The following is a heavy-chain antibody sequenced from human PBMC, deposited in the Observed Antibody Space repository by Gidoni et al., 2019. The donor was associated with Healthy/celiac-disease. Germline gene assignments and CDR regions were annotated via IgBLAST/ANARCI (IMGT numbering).Heavy chain of an antibody. CDR1: GFTFRSYA. CDR3: ARDRGYSLVRGVIPQGYGMDV. Sequence: QVQLVESGGGVVQPGRSLRLSCAASGFTFRSYAMHWVRQAPGKGLGWVAVISYDGSNKYYADSVKGRFTISRDNSKNTLYLQMNSLRAEDTAVYYCARDRGYSLVRGVIPQGYGMDVWGQGTTVTVSS. V-gene: IGHV3-30*01. J-gene: IGHJ6*02. D-gene: IGHD3-10*01. CDR2: ISYDGSNK.